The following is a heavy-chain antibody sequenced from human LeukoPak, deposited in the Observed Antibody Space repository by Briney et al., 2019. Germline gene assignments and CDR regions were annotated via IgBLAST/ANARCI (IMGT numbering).Heavy chain of an antibody. V-gene: IGHV4-59*01. CDR1: GGSISGFY. CDR3: ARGIDRRKVHY. CDR2: IHPSGSS. Sequence: SETLSLTCTVSGGSISGFYWNWIRQPPGKGLEFIGHIHPSGSSHYNPSLESRVTMSVDTSKKQFAMKLSYVTAADTAVYYCARGIDRRKVHYWGQGTLVTVSS. J-gene: IGHJ4*02. D-gene: IGHD3-16*02.